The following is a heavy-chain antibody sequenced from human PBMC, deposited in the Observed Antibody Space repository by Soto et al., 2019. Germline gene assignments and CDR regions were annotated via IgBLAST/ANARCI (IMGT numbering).Heavy chain of an antibody. CDR1: GFTFSSYW. D-gene: IGHD6-13*01. CDR2: INSDGSST. J-gene: IGHJ3*02. Sequence: GGSLRLSCAASGFTFSSYWMHWVRQAPGKGLVWVSRINSDGSSTSYADSVKGRFTISRDNAKNTLYLQMNSLRAEDTAVYYCARVYSSSWYGWAIDIRGQGTMVTVS. V-gene: IGHV3-74*01. CDR3: ARVYSSSWYGWAIDI.